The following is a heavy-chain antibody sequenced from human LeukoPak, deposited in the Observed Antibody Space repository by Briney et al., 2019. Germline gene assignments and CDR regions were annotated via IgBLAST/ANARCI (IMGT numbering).Heavy chain of an antibody. J-gene: IGHJ4*02. Sequence: GRSLRLSCAASGFTFDDYAMHWVRQAPGKGLEWVSGISWNSGSIGYADSVKGRFTISRDNAMNSLYLQMNSLRAEDTALYYCAKDFTMIVEGGVDYWGQGTLVTVSS. D-gene: IGHD3-22*01. CDR2: ISWNSGSI. V-gene: IGHV3-9*01. CDR3: AKDFTMIVEGGVDY. CDR1: GFTFDDYA.